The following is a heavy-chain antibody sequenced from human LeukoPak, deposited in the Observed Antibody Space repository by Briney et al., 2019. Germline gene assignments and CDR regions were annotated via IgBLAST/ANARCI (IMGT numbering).Heavy chain of an antibody. V-gene: IGHV3-23*01. Sequence: QTGGSLRLSCGASGFTFSNFAMSWVRQAPGKGLEWVSTISGSGVSSYYADSVKGRFTISRDNSKNTLSLQLNSLRAEDAAVYYCSKSYSTGWYFGNGMDVWGQGTTVIVSS. CDR1: GFTFSNFA. D-gene: IGHD6-19*01. CDR2: ISGSGVSS. CDR3: SKSYSTGWYFGNGMDV. J-gene: IGHJ6*02.